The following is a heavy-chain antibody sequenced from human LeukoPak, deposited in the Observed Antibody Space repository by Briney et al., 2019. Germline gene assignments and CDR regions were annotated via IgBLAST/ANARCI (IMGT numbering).Heavy chain of an antibody. V-gene: IGHV3-7*01. CDR3: AREGALTVTKDAFDI. CDR2: IKLDGSAT. CDR1: GFTFSNFW. J-gene: IGHJ3*02. D-gene: IGHD4-17*01. Sequence: GGSLRLSCAASGFTFSNFWMAWVRQVPGKGPEWVADIKLDGSATYYLDSVRGRFTISRDNAKNSLYLQMNSLRAEDTAVYYCAREGALTVTKDAFDIWGQGTMVTVSS.